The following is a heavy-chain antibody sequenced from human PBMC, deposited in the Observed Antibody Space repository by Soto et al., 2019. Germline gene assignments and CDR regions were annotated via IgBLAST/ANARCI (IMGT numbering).Heavy chain of an antibody. J-gene: IGHJ4*02. D-gene: IGHD3-10*01. CDR2: IYYNGNI. CDR3: ATGRVYFGSEY. V-gene: IGHV4-59*01. Sequence: QVQLQESGPGLVKPLETLSLTCTVPGGSITSYYWSWVRQPPGKGLEWIGYIYYNGNINYNPSLKSRPTISLDTSKNQCSLRLSSVTAADTAVYYCATGRVYFGSEYWGQGTLVTVSS. CDR1: GGSITSYY.